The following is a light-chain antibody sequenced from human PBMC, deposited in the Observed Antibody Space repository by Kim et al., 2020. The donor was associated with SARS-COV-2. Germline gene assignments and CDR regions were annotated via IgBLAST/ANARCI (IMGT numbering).Light chain of an antibody. CDR1: GGSIATNY. J-gene: IGLJ3*02. CDR3: LSYDNNNQGV. Sequence: KTVTMPGPGGGGSIATNYVQWYQQRPGRAPATVIYEDNQRPSGVPDRFSGSIDSSSNSASLTISGLKTDDEADYYCLSYDNNNQGVFGGGTQLPS. V-gene: IGLV6-57*02. CDR2: EDN.